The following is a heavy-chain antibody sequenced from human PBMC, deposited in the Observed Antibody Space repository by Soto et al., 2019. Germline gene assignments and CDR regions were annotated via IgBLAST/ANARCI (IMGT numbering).Heavy chain of an antibody. CDR2: ISGSGGNT. D-gene: IGHD3-3*01. CDR1: GFTFSSYA. J-gene: IGHJ5*02. Sequence: GGSLRLSCAASGFTFSSYAMSWVRQAPGKGLEWVSAISGSGGNTYYADSVKGRFTISRDNSKNTLYLQMNSLRAEDTAVYYCARAYYDFWSGYPGPGWFDPWGQGTLVTVSS. V-gene: IGHV3-23*01. CDR3: ARAYYDFWSGYPGPGWFDP.